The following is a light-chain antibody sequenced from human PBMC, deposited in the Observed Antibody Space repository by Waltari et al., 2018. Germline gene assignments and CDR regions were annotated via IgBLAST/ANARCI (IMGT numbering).Light chain of an antibody. CDR1: QSLLHSNGYNY. V-gene: IGKV2-28*01. CDR3: MQALQTWT. CDR2: LGS. J-gene: IGKJ1*01. Sequence: IVMTTFPLSLPVTPGEPASISCRSSQSLLHSNGYNYLDWYLQKPGQSPQLLIYLGSNRASGVPDRFSGSGSGTDFTLKISRVEAEDVGVYYCMQALQTWTFGQGTKVEIK.